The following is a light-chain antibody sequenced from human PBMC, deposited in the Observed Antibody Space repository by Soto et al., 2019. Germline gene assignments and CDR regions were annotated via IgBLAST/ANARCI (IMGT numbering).Light chain of an antibody. CDR1: QTVSRY. J-gene: IGKJ4*01. Sequence: VLTQSPATLFLSPGERATLSCRASQTVSRYLAWYQQKPGQAPRLLIYYASNRATGIPARFSGSGSGTDSTLTISSLEPEDVAVYYCQQRSTWPLFTFGGGTKVEI. CDR3: QQRSTWPLFT. CDR2: YAS. V-gene: IGKV3-11*01.